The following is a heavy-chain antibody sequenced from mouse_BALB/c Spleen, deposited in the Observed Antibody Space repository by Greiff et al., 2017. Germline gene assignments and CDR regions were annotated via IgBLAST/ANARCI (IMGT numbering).Heavy chain of an antibody. J-gene: IGHJ2*01. CDR3: ARHNGNYRVYFDY. D-gene: IGHD2-1*01. CDR2: ISSGGSYT. V-gene: IGHV5-6*02. Sequence: EVKLEESGGDLVKPGGSLKLSCAASGFTFSSYGMSWVRQTPDKRLEWVATISSGGSYTYYPDSVKGRFTISRDNAKNTLYLQMSSLKSEDTAMYYCARHNGNYRVYFDYWGQGTTLTVSS. CDR1: GFTFSSYG.